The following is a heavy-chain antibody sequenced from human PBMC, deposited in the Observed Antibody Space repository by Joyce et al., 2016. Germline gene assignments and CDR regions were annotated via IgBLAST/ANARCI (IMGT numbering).Heavy chain of an antibody. CDR2: ISYDATDK. CDR3: VREVTGYYGAY. V-gene: IGHV3-30*04. Sequence: QVQLVESGGGVVQPGGSLRLSCAASGFSFSDFALHWVRQAPGKGLEWVSLISYDATDKYYADSVKGRFTVSRDSSTNTLSLQMNNLRTEDTAVYYCVREVTGYYGAYWGQGTLVTVSS. J-gene: IGHJ4*02. D-gene: IGHD3-9*01. CDR1: GFSFSDFA.